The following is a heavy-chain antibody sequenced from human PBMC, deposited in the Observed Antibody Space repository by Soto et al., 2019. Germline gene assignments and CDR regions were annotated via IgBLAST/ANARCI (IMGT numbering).Heavy chain of an antibody. Sequence: EVQLVESGGGLVQPGESLRLSCAASGFTVSNNYMSWVRQAAGKVLEYVSVIYADGSTYYADSVRGRFTISRDSSKNTLYLQMNSLGAEDTAVYYSARPPTRTNYADCFDPWGQGTLVTVSS. CDR2: IYADGST. D-gene: IGHD4-4*01. J-gene: IGHJ5*02. CDR3: ARPPTRTNYADCFDP. V-gene: IGHV3-66*04. CDR1: GFTVSNNY.